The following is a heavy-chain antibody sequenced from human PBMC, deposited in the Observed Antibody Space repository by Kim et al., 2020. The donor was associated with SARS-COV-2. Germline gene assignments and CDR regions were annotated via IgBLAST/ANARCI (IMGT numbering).Heavy chain of an antibody. CDR2: IYYSGST. J-gene: IGHJ4*02. D-gene: IGHD3-3*01. Sequence: SETLSLTCTVSGGSISSSSYYWGWIRQPPGKGLEWIGSIYYSGSTYYNPSLKSRVTISVDTSKNQFSLKLSSVTAADTAVYYCARHPEITITIFGVVIRHPFDYWGRGTLVTVSS. CDR3: ARHPEITITIFGVVIRHPFDY. CDR1: GGSISSSSYY. V-gene: IGHV4-39*01.